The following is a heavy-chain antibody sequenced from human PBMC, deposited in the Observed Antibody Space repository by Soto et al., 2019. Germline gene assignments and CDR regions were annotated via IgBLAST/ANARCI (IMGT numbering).Heavy chain of an antibody. CDR1: DGSISSGSHY. CDR2: IYYSGST. V-gene: IGHV4-39*02. J-gene: IGHJ4*02. D-gene: IGHD5-12*01. CDR3: AREGNLGRWLQPLDY. Sequence: SETLSLTCTVSDGSISSGSHYWGWLRQPPGKGLEWIGSIYYSGSTYYNPSLKSRVTISVDTSKNQFSLKLTSVTAADTAVYYCAREGNLGRWLQPLDYWGQGTLVTVS.